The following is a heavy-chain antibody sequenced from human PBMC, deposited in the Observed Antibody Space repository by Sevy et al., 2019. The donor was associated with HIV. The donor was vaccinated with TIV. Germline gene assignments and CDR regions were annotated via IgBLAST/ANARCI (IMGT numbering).Heavy chain of an antibody. CDR1: GFTFSSYA. D-gene: IGHD6-13*01. CDR3: AKDRRIYSSSWEAFDY. J-gene: IGHJ4*02. Sequence: GGSLRLSCAASGFTFSSYAMSWVRQAPGKGLEWVSAISGSGGSTYYADSVKGRFTISRDNSKNTLYLQMNSLRAEDTAAYYCAKDRRIYSSSWEAFDYWGQGTLVTVSS. CDR2: ISGSGGST. V-gene: IGHV3-23*01.